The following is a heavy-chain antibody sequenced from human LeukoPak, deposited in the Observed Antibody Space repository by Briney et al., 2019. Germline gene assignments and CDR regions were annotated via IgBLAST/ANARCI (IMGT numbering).Heavy chain of an antibody. CDR1: GGSISSSSYY. J-gene: IGHJ4*02. CDR2: IYTSGST. V-gene: IGHV4-39*07. CDR3: ARGDDFWSGQGDY. Sequence: SETLSLTCTVSGGSISSSSYYWGWIRQPPGKGLEWIGRIYTSGSTNYNPSLKSRVTMSVDTSKNQFSLKLSSVTAADTAVYYCARGDDFWSGQGDYWGQGTLVTVSS. D-gene: IGHD3-3*01.